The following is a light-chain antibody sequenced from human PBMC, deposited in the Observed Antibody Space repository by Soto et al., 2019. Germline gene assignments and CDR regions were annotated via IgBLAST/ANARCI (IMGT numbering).Light chain of an antibody. CDR2: DVS. Sequence: QSVLTQPRSVSGSPGQSVTISCTGTSSDVGTYDFVSWYHQHPGKALRLMIFDVSERPSGVPDRFSGSKSGNTASLTISGLQAEDEADNYCCLYAVTFYVFGTGTKGTVL. J-gene: IGLJ1*01. V-gene: IGLV2-11*01. CDR3: CLYAVTFYV. CDR1: SSDVGTYDF.